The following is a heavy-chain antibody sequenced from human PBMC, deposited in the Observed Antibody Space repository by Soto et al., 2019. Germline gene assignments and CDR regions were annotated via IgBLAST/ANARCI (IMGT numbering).Heavy chain of an antibody. CDR3: AKDAGDVRDWDCRGGSCSPDGMDV. CDR1: GFTFSDKA. CDR2: IMGGGLYT. Sequence: EVQLLESGGALLHPGGSLTLSCLPSGFTFSDKAWSWVGQLPGKGLEWFSIIMGGGLYTYPEDTVEGRFTISRDNSKNTLYLQMKSLRAEDMAVYYCAKDAGDVRDWDCRGGSCSPDGMDVWGQGTTVTVSS. J-gene: IGHJ6*02. D-gene: IGHD2-15*01. V-gene: IGHV3-23*01.